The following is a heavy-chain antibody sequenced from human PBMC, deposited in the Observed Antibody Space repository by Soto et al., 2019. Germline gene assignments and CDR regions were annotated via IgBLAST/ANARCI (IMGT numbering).Heavy chain of an antibody. J-gene: IGHJ6*03. CDR2: IYYSGST. D-gene: IGHD3-3*01. V-gene: IGHV4-59*08. Sequence: QVQLQESGPGLVKPSETLSLTCTVSGGSISSYYWSWIRQPPGKGLEWIGYIYYSGSTNYNPSLTSRVTISVDTSKNQFSLKLSSVTAADTAVYYCASSPLTRELEWSPGRYYYYYMDVWGKGTTVTVSS. CDR3: ASSPLTRELEWSPGRYYYYYMDV. CDR1: GGSISSYY.